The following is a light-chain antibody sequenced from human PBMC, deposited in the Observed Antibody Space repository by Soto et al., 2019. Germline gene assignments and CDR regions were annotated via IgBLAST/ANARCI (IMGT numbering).Light chain of an antibody. CDR3: SSYTSNSTYV. Sequence: QSALTQPASVCGSPGQSITISCTGTSSDVGGYNYVSWYQQHPGKAPKLMIYEVSSRPSGVSYRFSASKSGNTASLTISGLQAEDEADYYCSSYTSNSTYVFGTGTKLTVL. V-gene: IGLV2-14*01. CDR2: EVS. CDR1: SSDVGGYNY. J-gene: IGLJ1*01.